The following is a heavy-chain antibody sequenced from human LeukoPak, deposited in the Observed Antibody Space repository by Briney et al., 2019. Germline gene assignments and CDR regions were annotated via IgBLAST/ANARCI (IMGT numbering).Heavy chain of an antibody. V-gene: IGHV4-34*01. CDR2: ISHTVST. J-gene: IGHJ6*03. D-gene: IGHD4-23*01. Sequence: PSETLSLTCAVYGGSFSGYYWSWIRQPPGKGLEWIGEISHTVSTNYNPSLKSRVTISVDTSKNQFSLKLSSVTAADTAVYYCARLHYGGNYGYYYYYMDVWGKGTTVTISS. CDR3: ARLHYGGNYGYYYYYMDV. CDR1: GGSFSGYY.